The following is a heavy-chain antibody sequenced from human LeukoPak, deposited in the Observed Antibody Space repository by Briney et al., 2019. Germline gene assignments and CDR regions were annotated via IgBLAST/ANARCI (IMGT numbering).Heavy chain of an antibody. V-gene: IGHV3-30*04. CDR1: GFTFSSYA. Sequence: GGSLRLSCAASGFTFSSYAMHWVRQAPGEGLEWVAVISYDGSNKYYADSVKGRFTISRDNSKNTLYLQMNSLRAEDTAVYYCAREASYYFDYWGRGTLVTVSS. CDR3: AREASYYFDY. CDR2: ISYDGSNK. J-gene: IGHJ4*02.